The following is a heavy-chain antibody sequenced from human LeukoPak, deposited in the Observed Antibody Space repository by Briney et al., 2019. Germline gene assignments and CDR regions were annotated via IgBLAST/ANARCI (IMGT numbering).Heavy chain of an antibody. CDR2: INHSGSA. D-gene: IGHD4-17*01. V-gene: IGHV4-34*01. J-gene: IGHJ6*02. CDR1: GGSFSAYY. CDR3: ARSIADYGDLQFHYFAMDV. Sequence: SETLSLTCAVYGGSFSAYYWTWLRQPPGVGLECIGEINHSGSANYNPSLKSRVTITVDKSKNQFSLKLSSVTAADTAVYYCARSIADYGDLQFHYFAMDVWGPGTTVTVSS.